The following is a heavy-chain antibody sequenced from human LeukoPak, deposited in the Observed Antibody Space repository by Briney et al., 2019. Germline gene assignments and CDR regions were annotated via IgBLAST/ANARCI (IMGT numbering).Heavy chain of an antibody. D-gene: IGHD1-1*01. J-gene: IGHJ4*02. CDR3: AKPATTDYTVY. CDR1: GFTFSSYA. Sequence: GGSLRLSCAASGFTFSSYAMNWLRQAPGKGLGWVSAISCSGGSTYYADSVKGRFTIARDNSKNTLYLQLNSRRPEDTAVYYCAKPATTDYTVYWGQETLVTVSS. V-gene: IGHV3-23*01. CDR2: ISCSGGST.